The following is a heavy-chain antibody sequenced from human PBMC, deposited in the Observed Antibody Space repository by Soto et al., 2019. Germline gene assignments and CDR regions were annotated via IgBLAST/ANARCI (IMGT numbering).Heavy chain of an antibody. CDR3: ASAFGSSGYR. D-gene: IGHD3-22*01. J-gene: IGHJ4*02. CDR1: GGSISSGGYS. CDR2: IYHSGST. V-gene: IGHV4-30-2*01. Sequence: QLQLQESGSGLVKPSQTLSLTCAVPGGSISSGGYSWSWIRQPPGKGLEWIGYIYHSGSTYYNPSLKSRVTISVDRSKNQFSLNLSSVTAADTAVYYCASAFGSSGYRWGQGTLVTVSS.